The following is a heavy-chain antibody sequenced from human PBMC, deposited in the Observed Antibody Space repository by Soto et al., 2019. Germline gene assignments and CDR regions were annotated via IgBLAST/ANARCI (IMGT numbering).Heavy chain of an antibody. V-gene: IGHV4-34*01. CDR2: INHSGST. D-gene: IGHD2-8*02. Sequence: QVQLQQWGAGLLKPSETLSLTCAVYGGSFSGYYWTWIRQPPGTGLEWIGEINHSGSTNYNPSLKSRVTISVDTAKNQCSLKLTSVTAADTAVYYCARYKITGLFDYWGQGTLVTVSS. CDR1: GGSFSGYY. J-gene: IGHJ4*02. CDR3: ARYKITGLFDY.